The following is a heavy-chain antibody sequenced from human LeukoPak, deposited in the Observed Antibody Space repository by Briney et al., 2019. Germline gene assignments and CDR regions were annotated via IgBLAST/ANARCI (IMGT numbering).Heavy chain of an antibody. V-gene: IGHV3-21*01. CDR1: GFTFSSYS. CDR2: ITSSSSYI. D-gene: IGHD4-23*01. J-gene: IGHJ4*02. CDR3: ARDGDYGGNPDY. Sequence: GGSLRLSCAASGFTFSSYSMNWVRQAPGKGLEWVSSITSSSSYIYYADSVKGRFTISRDNAKNSLYLRMNSLRAEDTAVYYCARDGDYGGNPDYWGQGTLVTVSS.